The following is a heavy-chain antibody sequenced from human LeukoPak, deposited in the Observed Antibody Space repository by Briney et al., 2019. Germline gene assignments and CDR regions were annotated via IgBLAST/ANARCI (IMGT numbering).Heavy chain of an antibody. CDR1: GFTLSRFA. D-gene: IGHD3-22*01. CDR3: AKSLANYYDSSGSDY. Sequence: GGSLRLSCAASGFTLSRFAMHWVRQAPGKGLEWVSAISGSGGSTYYADSVKGRFTISRDNSKNTLYLQMNSLRAEDTAVYYCAKSLANYYDSSGSDYWGQGTLVTVSS. CDR2: ISGSGGST. J-gene: IGHJ4*02. V-gene: IGHV3-23*01.